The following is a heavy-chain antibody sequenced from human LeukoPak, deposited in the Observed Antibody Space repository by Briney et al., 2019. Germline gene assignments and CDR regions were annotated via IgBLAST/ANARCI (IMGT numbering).Heavy chain of an antibody. J-gene: IGHJ4*02. CDR2: INHSGST. Sequence: SETLSLTCAVYGGSFSGYYWSWIRQPPGKGLEWIGEINHSGSTNHNPSLKSRVTISVDTSKNQFSLKLSSVTAADTAVYYCARGPHADYYGSGSYFTPSFDYWGQGTLVTVSS. CDR3: ARGPHADYYGSGSYFTPSFDY. D-gene: IGHD3-10*01. CDR1: GGSFSGYY. V-gene: IGHV4-34*01.